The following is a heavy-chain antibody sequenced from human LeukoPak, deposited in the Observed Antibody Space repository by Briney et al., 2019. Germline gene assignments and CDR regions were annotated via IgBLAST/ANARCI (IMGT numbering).Heavy chain of an antibody. D-gene: IGHD3-10*01. Sequence: SETLSLTCTVSGGSISSYYWSWIRPPPGKGLEWIGYIYYSGSTNYNPSLKRRVTISVDTSKNQFSLKLSSVTAADTAVYYCARGGSSNPMVRAQAAIDYWGQGTLVTVSS. V-gene: IGHV4-59*01. CDR1: GGSISSYY. CDR2: IYYSGST. J-gene: IGHJ4*02. CDR3: ARGGSSNPMVRAQAAIDY.